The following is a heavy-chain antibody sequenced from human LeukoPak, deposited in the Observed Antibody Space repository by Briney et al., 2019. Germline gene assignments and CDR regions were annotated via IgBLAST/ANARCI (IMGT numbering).Heavy chain of an antibody. V-gene: IGHV3-48*04. Sequence: GGSLRLSCAASGFTFSSYSMNWVRQAPGKGLEWVSYISSSSSTIYYADSVKGRFTISRDNAKNSLYLQMNSLRAEDTAVYYCARDQADTAMGADFDYWGQGTLVTVSS. CDR3: ARDQADTAMGADFDY. D-gene: IGHD5-18*01. CDR1: GFTFSSYS. CDR2: ISSSSSTI. J-gene: IGHJ4*02.